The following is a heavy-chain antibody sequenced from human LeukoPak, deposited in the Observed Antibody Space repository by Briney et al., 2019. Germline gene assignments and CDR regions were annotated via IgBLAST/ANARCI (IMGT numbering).Heavy chain of an antibody. CDR1: GFTFNNYW. D-gene: IGHD3/OR15-3a*01. J-gene: IGHJ4*02. Sequence: GGSLRLSCEASGFTFNNYWMHWVRQGPGKGLAWVARISGDGKSTTYADSVKGRFTISRDNSKNTMYLQVNSLRAEDTALYFCARLPVPINDFGDYFDYWGQGILVTVSS. CDR2: ISGDGKST. CDR3: ARLPVPINDFGDYFDY. V-gene: IGHV3-74*01.